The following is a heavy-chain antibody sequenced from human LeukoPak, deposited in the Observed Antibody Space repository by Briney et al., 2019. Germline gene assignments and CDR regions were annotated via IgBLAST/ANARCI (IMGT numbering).Heavy chain of an antibody. CDR2: IYHSGST. CDR3: ASSAGLVGPLDY. D-gene: IGHD6-19*01. V-gene: IGHV4-30-2*01. CDR1: GGSISSGGYS. J-gene: IGHJ4*02. Sequence: SETLSLTCAVSGGSISSGGYSWSWIRQPPGKGLEWIGYIYHSGSTYYNPSLKSRVTISVDRSKNQFSLKLSSMTAADTAVYYCASSAGLVGPLDYWGQGTLVTVSS.